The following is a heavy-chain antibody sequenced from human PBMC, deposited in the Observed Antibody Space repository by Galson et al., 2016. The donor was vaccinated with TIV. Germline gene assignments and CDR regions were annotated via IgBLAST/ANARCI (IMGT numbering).Heavy chain of an antibody. CDR1: GFSVNDKY. Sequence: SLRLSCAASGFSVNDKYIDWVRQAPGKGLEWVSGISGTGDYTYYADSVMGRFTISRDNSENRVYLQMNSLRAEDTALYYCAKEETGDAYDFWGQGTIVTVSS. CDR3: AKEETGDAYDF. D-gene: IGHD1-1*01. V-gene: IGHV3-23*01. J-gene: IGHJ3*01. CDR2: ISGTGDYT.